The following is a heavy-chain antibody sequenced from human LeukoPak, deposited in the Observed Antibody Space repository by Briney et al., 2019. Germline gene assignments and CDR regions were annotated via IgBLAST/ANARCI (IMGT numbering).Heavy chain of an antibody. CDR2: ISSSGSTI. J-gene: IGHJ5*02. CDR3: ARLRSQYWFDP. V-gene: IGHV3-48*03. D-gene: IGHD6-19*01. CDR1: EFTFSRYE. Sequence: GGSLRLSCAASEFTFSRYEMNWVRQAPGKGLEWVSYISSSGSTIYYADSVKGRFTISRDNAKNSLYLQMNSLRAEDTAIYYCARLRSQYWFDPWGQGTLVTVSS.